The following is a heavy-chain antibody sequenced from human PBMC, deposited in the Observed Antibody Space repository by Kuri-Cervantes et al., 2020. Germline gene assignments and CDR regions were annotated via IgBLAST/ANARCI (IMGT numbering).Heavy chain of an antibody. CDR2: ISSSGSTV. J-gene: IGHJ4*01. D-gene: IGHD2-21*01. Sequence: GESLKISCAASGLTFSSYAMSWVRQAPGKGLEWVSYISSSGSTVYYADSVKGRFTISRDNAKNSLYLQMNSLRAEDTAVYYCARAPLTFLDYWGHGTLVTVSS. CDR1: GLTFSSYA. CDR3: ARAPLTFLDY. V-gene: IGHV3-48*04.